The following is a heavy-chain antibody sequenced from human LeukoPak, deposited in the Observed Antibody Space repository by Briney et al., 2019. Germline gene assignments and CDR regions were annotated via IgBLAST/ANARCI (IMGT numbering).Heavy chain of an antibody. CDR3: ATALLRSVVAAYFDY. Sequence: ASVKVSCKASGYTFTSYGISWVRQAPGQGLEWMGWISAYNGNTNYAQKLQGRVTMTTDTSTSTAYMELRSLRSDDTAVYYCATALLRSVVAAYFDYWGQGTLVTVSS. V-gene: IGHV1-18*01. D-gene: IGHD2-15*01. CDR1: GYTFTSYG. J-gene: IGHJ4*02. CDR2: ISAYNGNT.